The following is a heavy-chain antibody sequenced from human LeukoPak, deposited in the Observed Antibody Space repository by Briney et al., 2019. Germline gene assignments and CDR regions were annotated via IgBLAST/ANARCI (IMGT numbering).Heavy chain of an antibody. J-gene: IGHJ4*02. CDR3: ARIGLYYYDTSPPFDY. Sequence: GGSLRLSCAASGFTFSRFWMSWVRQAPGKGLEWVANIKEDGSEKYYVDSVKGRFTISRDNAKNSLYVQMNSLRVEDTAVYYCARIGLYYYDTSPPFDYWGQGTLVSVSS. V-gene: IGHV3-7*01. CDR2: IKEDGSEK. D-gene: IGHD3-22*01. CDR1: GFTFSRFW.